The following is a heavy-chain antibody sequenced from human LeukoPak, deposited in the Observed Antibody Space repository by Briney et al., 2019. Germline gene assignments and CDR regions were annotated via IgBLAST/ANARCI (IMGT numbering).Heavy chain of an antibody. J-gene: IGHJ4*02. V-gene: IGHV4-38-2*01. CDR2: IYHSGST. D-gene: IGHD6-19*01. CDR1: GYSISSDYY. CDR3: ARPAVAGTHVFDY. Sequence: PSETLSLTCAVSGYSISSDYYWGWIRQPPGKGLEWIGSIYHSGSTYYNPSLKSRVTISVDTSKNQFSLKLSSVTAADTAVYYCARPAVAGTHVFDYWGQGTLVTVSS.